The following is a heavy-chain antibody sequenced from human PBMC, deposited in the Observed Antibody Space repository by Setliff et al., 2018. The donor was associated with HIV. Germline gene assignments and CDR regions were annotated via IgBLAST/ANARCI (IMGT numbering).Heavy chain of an antibody. J-gene: IGHJ4*03. CDR2: ISAYNGNT. CDR3: ARDKVGAMADFDY. V-gene: IGHV1-18*01. Sequence: ASVKVSCKASGYTFTSYGISWVRQAPGQGLEWMGWISAYNGNTNYAQKLQGRVTMTTDTSTSTAYMELRSLRSDDTAVYYCARDKVGAMADFDYWVPETLLVTVSS. CDR1: GYTFTSYG. D-gene: IGHD1-26*01.